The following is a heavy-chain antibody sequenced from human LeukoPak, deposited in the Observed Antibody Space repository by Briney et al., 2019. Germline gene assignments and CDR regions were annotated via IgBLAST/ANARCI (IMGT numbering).Heavy chain of an antibody. Sequence: QPGGSLRLSCAASGFTFSSYEMIWVRQAPGKGLEWVSYISSSGSTIYYADSVKGRFTISRDNAKNSLYLQMNSLRAEDTAVYYCARDRAMAYYYYYMDVWGKGTTVTVSS. CDR3: ARDRAMAYYYYYMDV. CDR2: ISSSGSTI. V-gene: IGHV3-48*03. D-gene: IGHD5-18*01. CDR1: GFTFSSYE. J-gene: IGHJ6*03.